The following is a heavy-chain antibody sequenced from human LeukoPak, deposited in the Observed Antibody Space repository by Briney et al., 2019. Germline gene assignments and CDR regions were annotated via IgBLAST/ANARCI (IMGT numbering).Heavy chain of an antibody. D-gene: IGHD5-12*01. CDR3: ARGDSGYDWPLDYYYYMDV. V-gene: IGHV4-38-2*02. CDR2: IYHSGST. J-gene: IGHJ6*03. Sequence: SETLSLTCTVSGYSISSGYYWGWIRQPPGKGLEWIGSIYHSGSTYYNPSLKSRVTISVDTSKNQFSLKLSSVTAADTAVYYCARGDSGYDWPLDYYYYMDVWGKGTTVTVSS. CDR1: GYSISSGYY.